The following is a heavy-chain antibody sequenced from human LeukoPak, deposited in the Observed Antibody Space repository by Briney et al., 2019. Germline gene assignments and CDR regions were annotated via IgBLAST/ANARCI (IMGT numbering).Heavy chain of an antibody. Sequence: SETLSLTCTVSGGSISSYYWSWIRQPPGKGLEWIGYIYYSGSTNYNPSLKSRVTISVDTSKNQFSLKLSPVTAADTAVYYCARGGYYGSGKVWFDPWGQGTLVTVSS. CDR3: ARGGYYGSGKVWFDP. J-gene: IGHJ5*02. CDR2: IYYSGST. D-gene: IGHD3-10*01. V-gene: IGHV4-59*01. CDR1: GGSISSYY.